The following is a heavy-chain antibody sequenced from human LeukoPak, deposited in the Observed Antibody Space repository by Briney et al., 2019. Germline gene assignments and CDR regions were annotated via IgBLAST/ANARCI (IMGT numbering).Heavy chain of an antibody. CDR3: TKGSDDY. D-gene: IGHD3-10*01. J-gene: IGHJ4*02. V-gene: IGHV3-21*01. CDR2: ITSTSSYI. CDR1: GFSVSSNY. Sequence: PGGSLRLSCAASGFSVSSNYMSWVRQAPGKGLEWVSSITSTSSYIYYTDSVKGRFTISRDNAKNSLYLQMNSLRAEDTAVYYCTKGSDDYWGQGTLVTVSS.